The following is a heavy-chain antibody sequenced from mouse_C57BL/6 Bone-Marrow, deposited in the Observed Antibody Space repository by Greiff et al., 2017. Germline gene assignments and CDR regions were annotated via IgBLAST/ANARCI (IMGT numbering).Heavy chain of an antibody. CDR2: IYPRDGST. CDR1: GYTFTSYD. J-gene: IGHJ2*01. V-gene: IGHV1-85*01. CDR3: ATGTRDY. Sequence: QVQLKESGPELVKPGASVKLSCKASGYTFTSYDINWVKQRPGQGLEWIGWIYPRDGSTKYNEKFKGKATLTVDTSSSTAYMELHSLTSEDSAVYFCATGTRDYWGQGTTLTVSS. D-gene: IGHD4-1*01.